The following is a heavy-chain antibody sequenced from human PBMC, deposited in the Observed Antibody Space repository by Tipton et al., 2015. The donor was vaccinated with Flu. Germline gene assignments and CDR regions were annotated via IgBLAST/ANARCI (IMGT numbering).Heavy chain of an antibody. CDR1: GGSFSGYY. V-gene: IGHV4-34*01. Sequence: TLSLTCAVYGGSFSGYYWSWIRQPPGKGLEWIGEINHRGSTNYNPSLKSRVTISVDTSKNQFSLKLSSVTAADTAVYYCASSGGLGYCTNGVCYGGYYYYGMDVWGQGTTVTVSS. J-gene: IGHJ6*02. D-gene: IGHD2-8*01. CDR3: ASSGGLGYCTNGVCYGGYYYYGMDV. CDR2: INHRGST.